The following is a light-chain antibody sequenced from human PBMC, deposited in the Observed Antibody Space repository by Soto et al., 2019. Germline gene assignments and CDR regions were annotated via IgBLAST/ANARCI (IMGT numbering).Light chain of an antibody. CDR1: SSDVGGYNY. CDR3: SSYTSSSTGLG. CDR2: DVS. Sequence: QSALTQPASVSGSPGQSITISCTGTSSDVGGYNYVSWYQPHPGKAPKLMIYDVSNRPSGVSNRFSGSQSGNTASLTISGLQAEDEADYYGSSYTSSSTGLGFGGGTKLTVL. J-gene: IGLJ2*01. V-gene: IGLV2-14*01.